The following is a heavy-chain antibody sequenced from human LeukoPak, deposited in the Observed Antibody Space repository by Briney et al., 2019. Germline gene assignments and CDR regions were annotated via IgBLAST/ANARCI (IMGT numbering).Heavy chain of an antibody. CDR2: IYYSGST. V-gene: IGHV4-38-2*01. CDR3: ARVLSSGYYYGGGPLDI. D-gene: IGHD3-22*01. CDR1: GFTFSSYE. Sequence: KAGGSLRLSCAASGFTFSSYEMNWIRQPPGKGLEWIGSIYYSGSTYYNPSLKSRVTISVDTSKNQFSLKLSSVTAADTAVYYCARVLSSGYYYGGGPLDIWGQGTLVTVSS. J-gene: IGHJ4*02.